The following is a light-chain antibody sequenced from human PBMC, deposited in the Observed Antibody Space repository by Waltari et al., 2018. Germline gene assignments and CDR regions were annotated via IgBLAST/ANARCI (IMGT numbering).Light chain of an antibody. J-gene: IGKJ4*01. CDR3: QQYDSTSPT. CDR2: KAS. Sequence: DIQMTQSPSTASAPVGDRVTVTCRASESVSNWLAGYQHKPGKAPKVLIYKASTLESGGPSRFSGSGSGTEFTLTISSLQPDDFATYYCQQYDSTSPTFGGGTKVELK. CDR1: ESVSNW. V-gene: IGKV1-5*03.